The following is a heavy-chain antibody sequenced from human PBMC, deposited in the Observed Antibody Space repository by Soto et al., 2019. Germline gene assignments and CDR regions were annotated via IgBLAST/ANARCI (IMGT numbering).Heavy chain of an antibody. J-gene: IGHJ6*02. V-gene: IGHV1-69*13. D-gene: IGHD3-22*01. Sequence: SVKVSCKASGGTFSSYAISWVRQAPGQGLEWMGGIIPIFGTANYAQKFQGRVTITADESTSTAYMELSSLRSEDTAVYYCARVPGAYYYDSSGYRYGMDVWGQGTTVTVSS. CDR3: ARVPGAYYYDSSGYRYGMDV. CDR1: GGTFSSYA. CDR2: IIPIFGTA.